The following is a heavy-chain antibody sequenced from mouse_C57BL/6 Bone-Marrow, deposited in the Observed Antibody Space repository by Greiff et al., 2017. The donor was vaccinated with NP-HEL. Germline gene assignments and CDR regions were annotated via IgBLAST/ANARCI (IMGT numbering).Heavy chain of an antibody. V-gene: IGHV1-55*01. CDR2: IYPGSGST. J-gene: IGHJ3*01. CDR3: ARKYFAY. D-gene: IGHD5-1-1*01. CDR1: GYTFTSYW. Sequence: QVQLQQPGAELVKPGASVKMSCKASGYTFTSYWITWVKQRPGQGLEWIGDIYPGSGSTNYNEKFKSKATLTVATSSSTAYMQLSSLTSEDSAVYYCARKYFAYWGQGTLVTVSA.